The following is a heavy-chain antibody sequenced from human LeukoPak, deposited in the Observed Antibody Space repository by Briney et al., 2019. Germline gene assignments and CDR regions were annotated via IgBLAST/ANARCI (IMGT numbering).Heavy chain of an antibody. D-gene: IGHD2-15*01. J-gene: IGHJ5*02. CDR3: ARVGGYCSGGSCKKWFDP. V-gene: IGHV4-39*02. CDR1: GGSISGTSYS. Sequence: SETLSLTCTVSGGSISGTSYSWGWIRQPPGKGLEWVGSIDYSGRTHYNPSLKSRVTISEDTSNNHFSLKLNSVTAADTAVYYCARVGGYCSGGSCKKWFDPWGQGTLVTVSS. CDR2: IDYSGRT.